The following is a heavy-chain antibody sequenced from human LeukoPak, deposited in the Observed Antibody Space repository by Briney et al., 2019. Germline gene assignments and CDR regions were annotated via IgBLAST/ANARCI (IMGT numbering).Heavy chain of an antibody. V-gene: IGHV4-38-2*02. Sequence: PSETLSLTCTVSGYSISSASYWGWIRQPPGKGLEWIGSIYRSGTTYYNPSLKSRVTISVDRSKNQFSLKLRSVIAADTAVYYCARVGGQAYWGQGTLVTVSS. CDR2: IYRSGTT. CDR1: GYSISSASY. J-gene: IGHJ4*02. CDR3: ARVGGQAY. D-gene: IGHD4-23*01.